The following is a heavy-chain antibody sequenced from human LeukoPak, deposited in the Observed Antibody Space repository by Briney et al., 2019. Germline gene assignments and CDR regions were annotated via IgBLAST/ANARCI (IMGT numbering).Heavy chain of an antibody. CDR1: GFSFSGYW. J-gene: IGHJ6*02. CDR3: ARPIAAAAMDV. Sequence: GGSLRLSCAASGFSFSGYWMSWVRQAPGKGLEWVANIKPDGSERYYVDSVKGRFAISRDNAKNSLYLQMNSLRAEDTAVYYCARPIAAAAMDVWGQGTTVTVSS. V-gene: IGHV3-7*01. D-gene: IGHD6-13*01. CDR2: IKPDGSER.